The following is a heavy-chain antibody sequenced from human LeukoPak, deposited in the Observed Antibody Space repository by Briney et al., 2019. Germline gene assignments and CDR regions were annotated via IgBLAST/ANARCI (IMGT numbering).Heavy chain of an antibody. CDR1: GGSISSYY. V-gene: IGHV4-4*07. CDR3: AREEYYYGSGSYYTY. J-gene: IGHJ4*02. Sequence: KPSETLSLTCTVSGGSISSYYWSWIRQPAGKGLEWIGRIYTSGSTNYNPSLKSRVTMSVDTSKNQFSLKLSSVTAADTAVYYCAREEYYYGSGSYYTYWGQGTLVTVSS. CDR2: IYTSGST. D-gene: IGHD3-10*01.